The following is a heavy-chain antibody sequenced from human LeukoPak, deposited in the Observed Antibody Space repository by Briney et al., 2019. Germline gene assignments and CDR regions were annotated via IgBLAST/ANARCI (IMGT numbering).Heavy chain of an antibody. CDR2: INPNSGGT. CDR1: GYTFTGYY. D-gene: IGHD3-10*01. J-gene: IGHJ5*02. CDR3: ARDFQLLWFGEFGFWFDP. V-gene: IGHV1-2*02. Sequence: GASVKVSCKASGYTFTGYYMHWVRQAPGQGLEWMGWINPNSGGTNYAQKFQGRVTMTRDTSISTAYMELSRLRSDDTAVYYCARDFQLLWFGEFGFWFDPWGQGTLVTVSS.